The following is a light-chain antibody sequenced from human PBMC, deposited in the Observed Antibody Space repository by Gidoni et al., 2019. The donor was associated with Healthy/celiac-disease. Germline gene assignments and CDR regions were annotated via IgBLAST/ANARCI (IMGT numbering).Light chain of an antibody. V-gene: IGKV1-9*01. CDR3: QQLNSYPLFT. CDR2: AAS. J-gene: IGKJ3*01. Sequence: DIQLTQSPSFLSASVGDRVTITCRASQGISSYLAWYQQKPGKAPKLLTYAASTLQSGVPSRFSGSGSGTEFTLTISSLQPEDFATYYCQQLNSYPLFTFGPGTKVDI. CDR1: QGISSY.